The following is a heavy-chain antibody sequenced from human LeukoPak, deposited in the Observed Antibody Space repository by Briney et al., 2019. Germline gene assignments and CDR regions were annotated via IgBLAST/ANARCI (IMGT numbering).Heavy chain of an antibody. CDR3: ARRRITIFGVVIDAFDI. Sequence: PSETLSLTCAVSGYSISSGYYWGWIRQPPGKGLEWIGSIYHSGSTYYNPSLKSRVTISVDTSKYQFSLKLSSVTAADTAVYYCARRRITIFGVVIDAFDIWGQGTMVTVSS. CDR1: GYSISSGYY. V-gene: IGHV4-38-2*01. J-gene: IGHJ3*02. CDR2: IYHSGST. D-gene: IGHD3-3*01.